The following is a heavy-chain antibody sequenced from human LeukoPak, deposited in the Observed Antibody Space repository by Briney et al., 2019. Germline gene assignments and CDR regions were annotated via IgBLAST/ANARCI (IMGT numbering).Heavy chain of an antibody. J-gene: IGHJ4*02. CDR1: GGSISTYY. CDR2: IYYSGST. V-gene: IGHV4-59*01. D-gene: IGHD5-24*01. Sequence: PSETLSLTCTVYGGSISTYYWSWIRQPPGKGLEWIGYIYYSGSTNYNPSLKSRVTISVDTSKNQFSLKLTSVTAADTAMYYCARSPSDTRRYGYNPDSWGQGTLVTVSS. CDR3: ARSPSDTRRYGYNPDS.